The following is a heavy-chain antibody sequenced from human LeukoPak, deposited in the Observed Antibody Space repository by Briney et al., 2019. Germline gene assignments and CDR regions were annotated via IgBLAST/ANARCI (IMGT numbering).Heavy chain of an antibody. Sequence: GGSLTLSCAASGFTFSSYSMHWVRQAPGKGLEWVAVISYDGSNKYYADSVKGRFTISRDNSKNTLYLQMNSLRAEDTAVYYCAKDLGIQLWLQVDYWGQGTLVTVSS. J-gene: IGHJ4*02. CDR2: ISYDGSNK. V-gene: IGHV3-30*18. CDR3: AKDLGIQLWLQVDY. CDR1: GFTFSSYS. D-gene: IGHD5-18*01.